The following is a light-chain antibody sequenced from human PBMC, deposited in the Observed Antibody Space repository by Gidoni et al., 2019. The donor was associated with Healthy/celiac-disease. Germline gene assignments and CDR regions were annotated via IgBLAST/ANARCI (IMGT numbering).Light chain of an antibody. CDR1: QGISSY. Sequence: DIQLTQSPSFLSASVGDRVPITCRASQGISSYLTWYQQKPGKAPKLLIYAAATLQSGVPSRFSGSGSGTEVTLTISSRQPEDFATYYCQQLNSYPAQTFGQGTKVEIK. CDR3: QQLNSYPAQT. J-gene: IGKJ1*01. V-gene: IGKV1-9*01. CDR2: AAA.